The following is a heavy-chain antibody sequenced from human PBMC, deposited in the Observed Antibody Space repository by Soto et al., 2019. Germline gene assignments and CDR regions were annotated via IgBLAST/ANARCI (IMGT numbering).Heavy chain of an antibody. CDR1: GYTNTSYD. V-gene: IGHV1-46*01. J-gene: IGHJ3*02. Sequence: ASVNVSCKASGYTNTSYDINWLRQATGQGLEWMGIINPSSGSTSYAQKFQGRVTMTRDTSTSTVYMELSSLRSEDTAVYYCAREMRADYYDSSGYYGNDAFDIWGQGTMVTVSS. CDR3: AREMRADYYDSSGYYGNDAFDI. CDR2: INPSSGST. D-gene: IGHD3-22*01.